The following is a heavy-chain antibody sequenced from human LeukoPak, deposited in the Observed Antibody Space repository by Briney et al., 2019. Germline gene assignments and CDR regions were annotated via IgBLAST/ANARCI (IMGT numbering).Heavy chain of an antibody. CDR3: ARVYYDFWSGHQYDNWFDP. V-gene: IGHV4-39*07. CDR1: GGSISSSSYY. Sequence: NTSETLSLTCTVSGGSISSSSYYWGWIRQPPGKGLAWTRSVYYSGTTYYNPSLQSRVTISVDTSTNQFSLKLSSVTAADTAVYYWARVYYDFWSGHQYDNWFDPWGQGTLVTVSS. D-gene: IGHD3-3*01. J-gene: IGHJ5*02. CDR2: VYYSGTT.